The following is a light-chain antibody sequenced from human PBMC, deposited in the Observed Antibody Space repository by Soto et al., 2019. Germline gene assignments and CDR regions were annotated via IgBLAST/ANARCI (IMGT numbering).Light chain of an antibody. CDR3: QRYNSYRWT. Sequence: DIQMTQSPSTLSASVGDRVTITCRACQRISSWLAWYQQKPGKDPKLLIYDASSLEGGVPSRFGGSGSGTKFMFTSARVKPNNFATCYCQRYNSYRWTFTQGTKVDIK. V-gene: IGKV1-5*01. J-gene: IGKJ1*01. CDR1: QRISSW. CDR2: DAS.